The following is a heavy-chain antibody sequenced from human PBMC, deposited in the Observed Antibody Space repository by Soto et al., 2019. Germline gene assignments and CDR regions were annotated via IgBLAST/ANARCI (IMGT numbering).Heavy chain of an antibody. CDR1: GYTFTSYG. D-gene: IGHD6-19*01. CDR2: ISAYNGNT. V-gene: IGHV1-18*01. CDR3: ARWAQLLVRGTEYFQH. Sequence: QVQLVQSGAEVKKPGASVKVSCQASGYTFTSYGISWVRQAPGQGREWMGWISAYNGNTNYAQKRQGRLTLTTDTSTSTAYMELRSLRSDDTDVYYCARWAQLLVRGTEYFQHWGQGTMVTVSS. J-gene: IGHJ1*01.